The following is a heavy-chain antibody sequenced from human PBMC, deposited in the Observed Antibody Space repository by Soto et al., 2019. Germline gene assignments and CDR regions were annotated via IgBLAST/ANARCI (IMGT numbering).Heavy chain of an antibody. CDR2: IYYSGRT. Sequence: TSETLSLTCTVSGGSISGGDYYWSWIRQPPGRGLEWIGYIYYSGRTNYNPSLKSRVTISIDTSKNQLSLNLRSVTAADTAVYYWARGGLRTDVGTFDIWGQGTMVTVSS. CDR3: ARGGLRTDVGTFDI. J-gene: IGHJ3*02. V-gene: IGHV4-30-4*01. CDR1: GGSISGGDYY.